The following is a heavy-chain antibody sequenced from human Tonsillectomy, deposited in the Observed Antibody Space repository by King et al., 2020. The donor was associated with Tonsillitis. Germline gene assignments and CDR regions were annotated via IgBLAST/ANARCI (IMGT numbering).Heavy chain of an antibody. CDR2: ISYDGNKK. CDR3: ARIPLEYCSASSCYVEYGMDV. V-gene: IGHV3-30*04. CDR1: GFSFITYA. Sequence: VQLVESGGGVVQPGRSLRLSCAASGFSFITYAMHWVRQAPGKGLEWVALISYDGNKKYYADSVKGRFTISRDNSKNTLYLQMNSLRAEDTAVYYCARIPLEYCSASSCYVEYGMDVWGQGTTVTVSS. J-gene: IGHJ6*02. D-gene: IGHD2-2*01.